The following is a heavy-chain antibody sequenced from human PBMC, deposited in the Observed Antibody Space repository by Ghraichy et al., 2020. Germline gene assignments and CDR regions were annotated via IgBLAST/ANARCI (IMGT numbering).Heavy chain of an antibody. CDR3: ARHYDNSGYLSFFDY. J-gene: IGHJ4*02. Sequence: GGSLRLSCVASGFTFYTYAMSWIRHAPGKGLEWISAIIDDGGGTYYADSVKGRFTISRDNSKDTVYLQMNSLRAEDTAVYYCARHYDNSGYLSFFDYWGQGTLVAVSS. CDR1: GFTFYTYA. V-gene: IGHV3-23*01. CDR2: IIDDGGGT. D-gene: IGHD3-22*01.